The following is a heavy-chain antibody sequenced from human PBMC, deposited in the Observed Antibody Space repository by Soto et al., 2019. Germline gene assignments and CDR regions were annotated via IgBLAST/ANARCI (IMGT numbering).Heavy chain of an antibody. CDR1: GFTFSGSA. V-gene: IGHV3-73*02. CDR3: TSLPPCTGSTHFDY. CDR2: IRSKAKNYAT. D-gene: IGHD2-2*01. J-gene: IGHJ4*02. Sequence: EVQLVESGGGLVQPGGSLKLSCAASGFTFSGSAIHWVRQPSGKGLEWVGRIRSKAKNYATAYTASVKGRFAISRYELXNTAYLQMSSLKTEDTAGYYCTSLPPCTGSTHFDYWGQGTLVTVSS.